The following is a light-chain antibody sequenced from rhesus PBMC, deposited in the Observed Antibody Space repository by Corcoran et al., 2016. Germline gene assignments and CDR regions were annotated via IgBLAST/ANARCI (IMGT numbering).Light chain of an antibody. Sequence: DIQMTQSPSSLSASVGDTVTITCRARQSSSSWFDRYQQKSGKAPKLLLYKASSLQRGVPPRFSGSGSGTVFTLTISSLQPEDFATYYCLRYSSSPLTFGGGTKVEIK. CDR3: LRYSSSPLT. CDR2: KAS. CDR1: QSSSSW. J-gene: IGKJ4*01. V-gene: IGKV1-22*01.